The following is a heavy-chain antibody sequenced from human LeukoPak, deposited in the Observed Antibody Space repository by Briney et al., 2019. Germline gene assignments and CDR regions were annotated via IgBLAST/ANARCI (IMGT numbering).Heavy chain of an antibody. D-gene: IGHD4-17*01. CDR1: AFTFGDYA. Sequence: GGSLRLSCAGSAFTFGDYAMSWFRQAPGKGLEWVSGLSGSGGSTHYADSVKGRFTISRDNSKNTLYMQMNSLRAEDSAVYHCAKGVGDYGGDARGFDYWGQGTLVTVSS. CDR2: LSGSGGST. CDR3: AKGVGDYGGDARGFDY. V-gene: IGHV3-23*01. J-gene: IGHJ4*02.